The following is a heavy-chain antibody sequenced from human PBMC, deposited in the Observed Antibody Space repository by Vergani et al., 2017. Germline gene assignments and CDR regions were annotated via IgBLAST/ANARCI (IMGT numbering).Heavy chain of an antibody. D-gene: IGHD5-18*01. CDR2: IRNKAYGGTT. V-gene: IGHV3-49*04. CDR1: GFSFGDYA. Sequence: EVQLVESGGGLVPPGRFLRLSCAASGFSFGDYAMTWVRQAPGKGLEWVAFIRNKAYGGTTEYAASVKGRFTISRDDSKRLAYLQLSGLKTEDTAVYFCSRGRGYSFGYSDYWGQGTLVTVSS. J-gene: IGHJ4*02. CDR3: SRGRGYSFGYSDY.